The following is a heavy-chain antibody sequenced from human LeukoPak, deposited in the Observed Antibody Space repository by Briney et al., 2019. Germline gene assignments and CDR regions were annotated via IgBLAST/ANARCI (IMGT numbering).Heavy chain of an antibody. Sequence: GGSLRLSCAASGFTFSSYAMSWVRQAPGKGLEWVSAISGSGGSTYYADSVKGRFTISRDNSKNTLYLQMKRLRAEDTAVYYCAKSRVVVAASGFDYWGQGTLVTVSS. CDR2: ISGSGGST. D-gene: IGHD2-15*01. J-gene: IGHJ4*02. CDR3: AKSRVVVAASGFDY. CDR1: GFTFSSYA. V-gene: IGHV3-23*01.